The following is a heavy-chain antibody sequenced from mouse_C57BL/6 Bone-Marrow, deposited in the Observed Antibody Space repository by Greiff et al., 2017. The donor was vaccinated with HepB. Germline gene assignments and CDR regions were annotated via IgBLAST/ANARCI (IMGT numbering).Heavy chain of an antibody. J-gene: IGHJ3*01. V-gene: IGHV1-72*01. CDR3: ARERAWDCFAY. D-gene: IGHD4-1*01. Sequence: QVQLQQPGADLVKPGASVKLSCKASGYTFTSYWMHWVKQRPGRGLEWIGRIDPNSGGTKYNEKFKSKATLTVDKPSSTAYMQLSSLTSEDSAVYYCARERAWDCFAYWGQGTLVTVSA. CDR2: IDPNSGGT. CDR1: GYTFTSYW.